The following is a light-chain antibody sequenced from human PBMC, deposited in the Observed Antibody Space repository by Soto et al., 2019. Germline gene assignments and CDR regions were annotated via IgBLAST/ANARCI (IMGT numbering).Light chain of an antibody. CDR1: SSDVGSYYL. CDR3: CSFAGARVM. CDR2: EDT. V-gene: IGLV2-23*01. Sequence: QSALTQPASVSGSPGQSITISCTGTSSDVGSYYLVSWYQHHPGKAPKLIIYEDTKRPSGTSNRFSGSKSGNTASLTISGLQAEDEADYYCCSFAGARVMFGGGTQLTV. J-gene: IGLJ3*02.